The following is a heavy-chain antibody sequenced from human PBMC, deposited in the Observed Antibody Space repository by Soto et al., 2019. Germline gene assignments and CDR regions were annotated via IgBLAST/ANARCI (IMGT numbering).Heavy chain of an antibody. CDR1: GFTFSDYY. Sequence: QGQLAESGGGLVKPGGSLRLSCAASGFTFSDYYMSWVRQAPGKGLEWLSYISTLSTYRNYADSVKGRFTISRDNARRLLYLQMNSLRAEDTAVYYCARERFGELGAFDIWGQGTMVYVSS. D-gene: IGHD3-10*01. CDR3: ARERFGELGAFDI. CDR2: ISTLSTYR. V-gene: IGHV3-11*05. J-gene: IGHJ3*02.